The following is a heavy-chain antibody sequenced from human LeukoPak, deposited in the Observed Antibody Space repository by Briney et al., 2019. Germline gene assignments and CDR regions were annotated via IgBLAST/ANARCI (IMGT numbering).Heavy chain of an antibody. CDR1: GFTFSSYS. CDR2: ISSSSSYI. J-gene: IGHJ4*02. CDR3: ARVLHKRNYDSSVYYGY. D-gene: IGHD3-22*01. V-gene: IGHV3-21*06. Sequence: GGSLRLSCAASGFTFSSYSMNWVRQAPGKGLEWVSSISSSSSYIYYADSVKGRFTISRDNSKNTLYLQMNSLRAEDTAVYYCARVLHKRNYDSSVYYGYWGQGTLVTVSS.